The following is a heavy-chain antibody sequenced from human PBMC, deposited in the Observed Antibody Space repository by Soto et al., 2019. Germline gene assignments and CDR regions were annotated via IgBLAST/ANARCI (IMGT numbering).Heavy chain of an antibody. CDR3: ARDLATRFYLDY. CDR1: GYSISSGYY. D-gene: IGHD1-26*01. V-gene: IGHV4-38-2*02. Sequence: SETLSLTCAVSGYSISSGYYWGWIRQPPGKGLEWIGSIYHSGSTYYNPSLKSRVTISVDTSKNQFSLKLSSVTAADTAVYYWARDLATRFYLDYWGQGTLVTVSS. J-gene: IGHJ4*02. CDR2: IYHSGST.